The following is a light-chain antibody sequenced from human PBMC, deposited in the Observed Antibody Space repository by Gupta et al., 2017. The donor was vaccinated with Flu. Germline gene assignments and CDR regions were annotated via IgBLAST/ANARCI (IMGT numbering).Light chain of an antibody. CDR3: SSYSSDNTLL. Sequence: QSALTQPASVSGSPGQSLTFSCTGASSDVGRYNFVSWFQHHPGKAPKVMIYEVSNRPSGVSDRFSGSKSGNTASLTISGLKAEDEGDYYCSSYSSDNTLLFGGGTKVTVL. CDR2: EVS. CDR1: SSDVGRYNF. V-gene: IGLV2-14*01. J-gene: IGLJ3*02.